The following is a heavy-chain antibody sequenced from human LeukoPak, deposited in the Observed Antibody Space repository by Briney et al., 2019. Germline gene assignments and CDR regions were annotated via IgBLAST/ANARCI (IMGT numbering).Heavy chain of an antibody. CDR3: ARDLSSSWTTPGFDY. CDR2: IKQDGSEK. Sequence: GGSLRLSCATSGFSFSSYWMSWVRRAPGKGLEGLANIKQDGSEKYYVDSVKGRFTISRDNAKNSLYLQMNSLRAEDTAVYYCARDLSSSWTTPGFDYWGQGTLVTVSS. V-gene: IGHV3-7*03. J-gene: IGHJ4*02. CDR1: GFSFSSYW. D-gene: IGHD6-13*01.